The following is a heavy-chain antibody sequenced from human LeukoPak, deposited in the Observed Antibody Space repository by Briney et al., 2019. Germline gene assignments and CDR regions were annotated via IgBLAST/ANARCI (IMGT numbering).Heavy chain of an antibody. D-gene: IGHD3-22*01. Sequence: PAGSLRLSCATSGFTFSSYAMSWVRQAPGKGLEWVPAISGSGGSTYYADSVKGRFTISRDNSKNTLYLQMNSLRAEGTAVYYCARDGGIYYDSSSYYLDYWGQGTLVTVSS. V-gene: IGHV3-23*01. CDR2: ISGSGGST. J-gene: IGHJ4*02. CDR1: GFTFSSYA. CDR3: ARDGGIYYDSSSYYLDY.